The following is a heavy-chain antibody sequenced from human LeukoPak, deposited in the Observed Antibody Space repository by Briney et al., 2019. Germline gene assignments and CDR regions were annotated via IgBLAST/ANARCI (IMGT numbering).Heavy chain of an antibody. CDR1: GGSISSYY. CDR3: ARLVDTAMAPDY. J-gene: IGHJ4*02. D-gene: IGHD5-18*01. Sequence: SETLSLTCTVSGGSISSYYWSWIRQPPGKGLEWIGYIYYSGSTNYNPYLKSRVTISVDTSKNQFSLKLSSVTAADTAVYYCARLVDTAMAPDYWGQGTLVTVSS. V-gene: IGHV4-59*08. CDR2: IYYSGST.